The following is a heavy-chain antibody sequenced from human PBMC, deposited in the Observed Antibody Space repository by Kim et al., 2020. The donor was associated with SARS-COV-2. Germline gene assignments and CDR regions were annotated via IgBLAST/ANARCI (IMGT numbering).Heavy chain of an antibody. J-gene: IGHJ6*02. CDR3: AKEGRSSSSSNDYYGMDV. D-gene: IGHD6-6*01. CDR1: GFTFSSYG. CDR2: ISYDGSNK. V-gene: IGHV3-30*18. Sequence: GGSLRLSCAASGFTFSSYGMHWVRQAPGKGLEWVAVISYDGSNKYYAHSVKGRFTISRDNSKNTLYLQMNSLRAEDTAVYYCAKEGRSSSSSNDYYGMDVWGQGTTVTVSS.